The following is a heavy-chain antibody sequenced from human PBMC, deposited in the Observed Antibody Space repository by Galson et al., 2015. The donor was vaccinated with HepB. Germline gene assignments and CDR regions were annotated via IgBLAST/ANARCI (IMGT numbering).Heavy chain of an antibody. Sequence: SLRLSCAASGFSFSTYVMHWVRQAPGKGLEWVAVISYDGSNKYYADSVKGRFTISRDNSKNTLYLQMNSLRAEDTAVYYCARPYNWELYYFDYWGQGTLVTVSS. V-gene: IGHV3-30*04. CDR1: GFSFSTYV. CDR3: ARPYNWELYYFDY. J-gene: IGHJ4*02. D-gene: IGHD1-26*01. CDR2: ISYDGSNK.